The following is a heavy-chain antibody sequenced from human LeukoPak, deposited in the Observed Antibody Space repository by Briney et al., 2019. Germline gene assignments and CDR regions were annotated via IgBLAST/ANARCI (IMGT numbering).Heavy chain of an antibody. CDR2: INHSGST. Sequence: SETLSLTCAVYGGSFSGYYWSWIRQPPGKGLEWIGEINHSGSTNYNPSLKSRVTISVDTSKNQFSLKLSSVTAADTAVYYCARSGRRMIVVPRGSAFDIWGQGTMVTVSS. V-gene: IGHV4-34*01. CDR1: GGSFSGYY. J-gene: IGHJ3*02. CDR3: ARSGRRMIVVPRGSAFDI. D-gene: IGHD3-22*01.